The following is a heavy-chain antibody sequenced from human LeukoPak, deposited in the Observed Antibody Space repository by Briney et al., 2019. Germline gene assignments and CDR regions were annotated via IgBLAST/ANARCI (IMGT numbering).Heavy chain of an antibody. CDR3: AKDTDYDYVWGSYRPRSFDY. CDR2: ISWNSGSM. V-gene: IGHV3-9*01. D-gene: IGHD3-16*02. J-gene: IGHJ4*02. CDR1: GFTFDDYA. Sequence: PGGSLRLSCAASGFTFDDYAMHWVRQAPGKGLEWVSGISWNSGSMGYADSVKGRFTISRDNAKNSLYLQMNSLRAEDTALYYCAKDTDYDYVWGSYRPRSFDYWGQGTLVTVSS.